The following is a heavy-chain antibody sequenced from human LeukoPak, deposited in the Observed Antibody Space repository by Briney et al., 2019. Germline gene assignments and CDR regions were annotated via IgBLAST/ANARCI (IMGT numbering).Heavy chain of an antibody. V-gene: IGHV4-34*01. D-gene: IGHD1-1*01. J-gene: IGHJ4*02. CDR3: ANARRELDD. CDR2: INHSGNT. Sequence: SETLSLLCAVYGGSFSGFYWSWMRDPPGKGLVWSGNINHSGNTIYNPSLKSRVPISVDTPKNQFSLKLSSVTAADTAVYYCANARRELDDWGQGTLVTVSS. CDR1: GGSFSGFY.